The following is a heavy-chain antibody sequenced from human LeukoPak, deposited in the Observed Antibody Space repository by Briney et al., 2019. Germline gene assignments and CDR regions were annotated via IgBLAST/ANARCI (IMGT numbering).Heavy chain of an antibody. CDR2: IYYSGST. V-gene: IGHV4-59*01. CDR3: ARDDGYKVDY. Sequence: SDTLSLTCTVSGRSISSYYWSWIRQPPGKGLEWIGYIYYSGSTNYNPSLKSRVTISVHTSKNQFSLKLSSVTAADTAVYYCARDDGYKVDYWGQGTLVTVSS. CDR1: GRSISSYY. J-gene: IGHJ4*02. D-gene: IGHD5-24*01.